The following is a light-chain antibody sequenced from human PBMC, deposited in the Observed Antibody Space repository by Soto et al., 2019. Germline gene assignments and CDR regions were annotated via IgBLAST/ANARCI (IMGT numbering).Light chain of an antibody. V-gene: IGKV3-20*01. J-gene: IGKJ4*01. CDR2: GAS. CDR3: QQYGSPLT. CDR1: QSVSRSY. Sequence: ESVLTQSPGTQSLSPGERATLSCRASQSVSRSYLAWYQQKPGPAPRLLIYGASSRATGIPDRFSGSGSGTDFTLTIRRLQPEDFAVYYCQQYGSPLTFGGGTKLDIK.